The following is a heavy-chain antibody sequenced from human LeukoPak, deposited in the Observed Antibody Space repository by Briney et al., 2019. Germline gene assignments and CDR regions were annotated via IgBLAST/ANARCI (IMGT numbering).Heavy chain of an antibody. V-gene: IGHV4-59*12. Sequence: SETLSLTCTVSGGSINNFFWNWVRQSPGKGLEWIGYIYYSGSTNYNPSLKSRVTISVDTSKNQFSLKLSSVTAADTAVYYCARVLATVTTREDAFDIWGQGTMVTVSS. CDR2: IYYSGST. CDR1: GGSINNFF. D-gene: IGHD4-17*01. CDR3: ARVLATVTTREDAFDI. J-gene: IGHJ3*02.